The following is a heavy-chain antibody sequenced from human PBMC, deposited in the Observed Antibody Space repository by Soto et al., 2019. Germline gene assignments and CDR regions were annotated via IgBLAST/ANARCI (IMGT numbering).Heavy chain of an antibody. Sequence: QVQLVQSGAEVEKPGSSVKVSCKASGGTFSSYAISWVRQAPGQGLEWMGGIIPSFGTANYAQKFQGRVTITADESESRAYMELSSLRSEETAVYYCASLDLNIGVVRGGRYGMDVWGQGTTVTVSS. J-gene: IGHJ6*02. V-gene: IGHV1-69*01. D-gene: IGHD2-21*01. CDR3: ASLDLNIGVVRGGRYGMDV. CDR2: IIPSFGTA. CDR1: GGTFSSYA.